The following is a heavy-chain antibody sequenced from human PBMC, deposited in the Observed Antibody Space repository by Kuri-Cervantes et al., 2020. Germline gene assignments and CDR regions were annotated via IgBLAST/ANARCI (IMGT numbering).Heavy chain of an antibody. CDR3: ARGMLGGYIWGSYWD. CDR1: GGTFSSYA. D-gene: IGHD3-16*01. J-gene: IGHJ4*02. CDR2: IIPIFGTA. Sequence: SVKVSCKASGGTFSSYAISWVRQAPGQGLEWMGGIIPIFGTANYAQKFQGRVTITADKSTSTAYMELSSLRSEDTAVYYCARGMLGGYIWGSYWDWGQGTLVTVSS. V-gene: IGHV1-69*06.